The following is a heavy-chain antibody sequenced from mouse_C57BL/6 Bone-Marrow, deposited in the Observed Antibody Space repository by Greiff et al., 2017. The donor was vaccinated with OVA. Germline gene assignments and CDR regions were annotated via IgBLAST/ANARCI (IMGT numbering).Heavy chain of an antibody. V-gene: IGHV1-81*01. CDR1: GYTFTSYG. D-gene: IGHD1-1*01. CDR3: ARCYYYGSRGRDY. CDR2: IYPRSGNT. Sequence: VQLQESGAELARPGASVKLSCKASGYTFTSYGISWVKQRTGQGLEWIGEIYPRSGNTYYNEKFKGKATLTADKSSSTAYMELRSLTSEDSAVYFCARCYYYGSRGRDYWGQGTSVTVSS. J-gene: IGHJ4*01.